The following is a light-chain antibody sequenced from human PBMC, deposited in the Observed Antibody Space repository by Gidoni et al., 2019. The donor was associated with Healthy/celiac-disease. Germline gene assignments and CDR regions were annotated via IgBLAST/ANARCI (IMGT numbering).Light chain of an antibody. J-gene: IGKJ4*01. CDR2: AAS. Sequence: DLQINQSPSSLSASVGDRVTITCRASQSTSSYLNWYQPKPGKAPKLLIYAASSLQSGVPSRCSGSGSRTDFTLTISSLQPEYFATYYCQQSYSTPLTFGGGTKVEIK. CDR1: QSTSSY. CDR3: QQSYSTPLT. V-gene: IGKV1-39*01.